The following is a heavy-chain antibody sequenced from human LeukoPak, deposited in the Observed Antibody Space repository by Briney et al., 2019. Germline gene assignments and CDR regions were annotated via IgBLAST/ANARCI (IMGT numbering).Heavy chain of an antibody. CDR1: GFTVSSNY. V-gene: IGHV3-53*01. CDR3: ARGASGSDWSLLDY. J-gene: IGHJ4*02. CDR2: IYSGGST. Sequence: PGGSLRLSCAASGFTVSSNYMSWVRQAPGKGLEWVSVIYSGGSTYYADSVKGRFTISRDNSKNTLYLQMNSLRAEDTAVYYCARGASGSDWSLLDYWSQGTLVTVSS. D-gene: IGHD6-19*01.